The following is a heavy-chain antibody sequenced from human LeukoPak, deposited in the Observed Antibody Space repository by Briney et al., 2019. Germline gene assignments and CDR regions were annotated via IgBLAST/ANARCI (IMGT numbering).Heavy chain of an antibody. CDR1: GGSISSSSYY. Sequence: SETLSLTRTVSGGSISSSSYYWGWIRQPPGKGLEWIGSIYYSGSTYYNPSLKSRVTISVDTSKNQFSLKLSSVTAADTAVYYCARDALAVAGTSDYWGQGTLVTVSS. V-gene: IGHV4-39*02. CDR2: IYYSGST. CDR3: ARDALAVAGTSDY. J-gene: IGHJ4*02. D-gene: IGHD6-19*01.